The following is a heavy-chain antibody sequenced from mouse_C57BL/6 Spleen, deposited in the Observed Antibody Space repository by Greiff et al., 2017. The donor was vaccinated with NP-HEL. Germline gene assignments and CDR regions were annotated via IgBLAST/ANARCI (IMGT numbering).Heavy chain of an antibody. CDR3: AGWGRAPTGFAY. Sequence: QVQLQQPGAELVMPGASVKLSCKASGYTFTSYWMHWVKQRPGQGLEWIGEIDPSDSYTNYNQKFKGKSTLTVDKSSSTAYMQLSSLTSEDSAVYYCAGWGRAPTGFAYWGQGTLVTVSA. J-gene: IGHJ3*01. CDR2: IDPSDSYT. V-gene: IGHV1-69*01. D-gene: IGHD3-3*01. CDR1: GYTFTSYW.